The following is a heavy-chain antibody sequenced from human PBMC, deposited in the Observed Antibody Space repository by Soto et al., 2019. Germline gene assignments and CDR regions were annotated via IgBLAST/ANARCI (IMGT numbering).Heavy chain of an antibody. D-gene: IGHD3-3*01. CDR2: INHSGST. Sequence: TSETLSLTCAVYGGSFSGYYWSWIRQPPGKGLEWIGEINHSGSTNYNPSLKSRVTISVDTSKNQFSLKLSSMTAADTAVYYCARGLRFWSGYYIRRWFDPWGQGTLVTVSS. J-gene: IGHJ5*02. CDR3: ARGLRFWSGYYIRRWFDP. CDR1: GGSFSGYY. V-gene: IGHV4-34*01.